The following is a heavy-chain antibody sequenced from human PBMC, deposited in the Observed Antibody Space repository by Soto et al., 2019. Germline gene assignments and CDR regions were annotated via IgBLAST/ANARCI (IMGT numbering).Heavy chain of an antibody. CDR1: GFSVSSNF. V-gene: IGHV3-53*02. J-gene: IGHJ6*02. D-gene: IGHD6-6*01. CDR2: MYSSGTT. CDR3: ASSSSKDYNFAMDT. Sequence: EVQLVETGGGLIQPGGSLRLSCAVSGFSVSSNFMSWVRQAPGKGLEWVSVMYSSGTTHDADSVKGRFTISRDNSKNTVYLELNSLRVDDTAVYYCASSSSKDYNFAMDTWGQGTTGIVSS.